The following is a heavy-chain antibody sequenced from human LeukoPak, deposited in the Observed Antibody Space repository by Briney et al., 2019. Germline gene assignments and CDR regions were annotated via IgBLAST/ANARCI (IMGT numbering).Heavy chain of an antibody. CDR1: GYTFTGYY. CDR2: INPNSGGT. CDR3: AKDLSTAIVTPWGSH. Sequence: RASVKVSCKASGYTFTGYYMHWVRQAPGQGLEWMGWINPNSGGTNYAQKFQGRVTMTRDTSISTAYMELSRLRSDDTAVYYCAKDLSTAIVTPWGSHWGQGTLVTVSS. V-gene: IGHV1-2*02. J-gene: IGHJ4*02. D-gene: IGHD5-18*01.